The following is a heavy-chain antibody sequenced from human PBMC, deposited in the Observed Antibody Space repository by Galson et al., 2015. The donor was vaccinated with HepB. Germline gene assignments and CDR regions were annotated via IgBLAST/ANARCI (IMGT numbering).Heavy chain of an antibody. CDR2: ISAYNGNT. CDR3: ARVVPASYGDYDSWYFDL. J-gene: IGHJ2*01. D-gene: IGHD4-17*01. Sequence: SVKVSCKASGYTFTSYGISWVRQAPGQGLEWMGWISAYNGNTNYAQKLQGRVTMTTDTSTSTAYMELRSLRSDDTAVYYCARVVPASYGDYDSWYFDLWGRGTLVTVSS. V-gene: IGHV1-18*04. CDR1: GYTFTSYG.